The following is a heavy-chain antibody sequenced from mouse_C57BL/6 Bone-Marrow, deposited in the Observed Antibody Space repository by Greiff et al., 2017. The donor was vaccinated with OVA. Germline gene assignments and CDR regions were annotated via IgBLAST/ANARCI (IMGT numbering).Heavy chain of an antibody. CDR1: GYTFTSYW. D-gene: IGHD2-4*01. CDR2: IDPSDSYT. J-gene: IGHJ4*01. V-gene: IGHV1-50*01. CDR3: ARGGYDYDGYYAMDY. Sequence: QVQLQQPGAELVKPGASVKLSCKASGYTFTSYWMQWVKQRPGQGLEWIGEIDPSDSYTNYNQKFKGKATLTVDTSSSPAYMQLSSLTSEDSAVYYCARGGYDYDGYYAMDYWGQGTSVTVSS.